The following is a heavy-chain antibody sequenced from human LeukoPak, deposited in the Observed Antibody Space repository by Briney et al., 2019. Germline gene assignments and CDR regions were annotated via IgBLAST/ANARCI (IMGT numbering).Heavy chain of an antibody. D-gene: IGHD3-10*01. J-gene: IGHJ4*02. CDR2: ISGSGGST. CDR1: GFTFSSYA. Sequence: GGSLRLSCAASGFTFSSYAMSWVRQAPGKGLEWVSAISGSGGSTYYADSVKGRFTISRDNSKNTLYLQMSSLRAEDTAVYYCAKEGSLLWFGESIDYFDYWGQGTLVTVSS. CDR3: AKEGSLLWFGESIDYFDY. V-gene: IGHV3-23*01.